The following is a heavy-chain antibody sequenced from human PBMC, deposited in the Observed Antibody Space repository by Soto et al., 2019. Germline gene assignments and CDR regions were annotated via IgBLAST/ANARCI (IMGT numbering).Heavy chain of an antibody. D-gene: IGHD3-3*01. Sequence: SDTLSLTCTVSGGSVSSGSYYWSWIRQPPGKGLEWIGYIYYSGRTNYNPSLKSRVTISVDTSKNQFSLKLSSVTAADTAVYYCARDDLGYYDFWSGYHRKSRGMDAWGQGTTVTVSS. CDR3: ARDDLGYYDFWSGYHRKSRGMDA. CDR2: IYYSGRT. V-gene: IGHV4-61*01. CDR1: GGSVSSGSYY. J-gene: IGHJ6*02.